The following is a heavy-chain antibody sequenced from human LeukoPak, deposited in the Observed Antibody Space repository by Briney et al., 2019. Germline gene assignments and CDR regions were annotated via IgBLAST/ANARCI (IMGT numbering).Heavy chain of an antibody. D-gene: IGHD3-3*01. CDR1: GGSISSSSYY. CDR2: IYYSGST. J-gene: IGHJ4*02. CDR3: ARGKKKGERITIFGVVISLDY. Sequence: SETLSLTCTVSGGSISSSSYYWGWLRQPPGTGLEWIGGIYYSGSTNYNPSLKSLVTISVDTSKNQFSLKLSSVTAADTAVYYCARGKKKGERITIFGVVISLDYWGQGTLVTVSS. V-gene: IGHV4-39*07.